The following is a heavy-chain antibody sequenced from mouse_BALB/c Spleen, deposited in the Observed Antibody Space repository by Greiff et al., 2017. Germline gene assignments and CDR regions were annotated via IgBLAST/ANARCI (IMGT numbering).Heavy chain of an antibody. CDR2: IWGDGST. CDR1: GFSLTGYG. Sequence: QVQLKESGPGLVAPSQSLSITCTVSGFSLTGYGVNWVRQPPGKGLEWLGMIWGDGSTDYNSALKSRLSISKDNSKSKVFLKMNSLQTDDTARYYCARDMITTGGYAMDYWGQGTSVTVSS. D-gene: IGHD2-4*01. J-gene: IGHJ4*01. CDR3: ARDMITTGGYAMDY. V-gene: IGHV2-6-7*01.